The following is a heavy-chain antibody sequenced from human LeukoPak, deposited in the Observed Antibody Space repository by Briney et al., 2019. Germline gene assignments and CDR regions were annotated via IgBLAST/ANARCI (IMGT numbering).Heavy chain of an antibody. D-gene: IGHD3-10*01. Sequence: GASVKVSCKASGYTFTGYYMHWVRQAPGQGLEWMGWINPNSGGTNYAQKFQGRVTMTRDTSNSTAYMELSRLRSDDTAVYYCARARYRSGNYDDAFDIWGQGTMVTVSS. CDR2: INPNSGGT. V-gene: IGHV1-2*02. J-gene: IGHJ3*02. CDR1: GYTFTGYY. CDR3: ARARYRSGNYDDAFDI.